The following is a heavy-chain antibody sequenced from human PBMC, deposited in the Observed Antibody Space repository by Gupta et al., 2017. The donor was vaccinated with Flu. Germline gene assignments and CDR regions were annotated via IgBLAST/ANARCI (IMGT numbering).Heavy chain of an antibody. CDR2: ISGSAFST. CDR3: VRSQDDFWSGYLPFEH. J-gene: IGHJ4*02. Sequence: EVLLVESGGGFIQWGGSLRLSCEASGFTLSGYAMRWVRQTPEKGLQWVSGISGSAFSTYYASSVKGRFNISRDNSKSTLFLQMNSLRADDTAIYYCVRSQDDFWSGYLPFEHWGQGTLVAVSS. CDR1: GFTLSGYA. V-gene: IGHV3-23*04. D-gene: IGHD3-3*01.